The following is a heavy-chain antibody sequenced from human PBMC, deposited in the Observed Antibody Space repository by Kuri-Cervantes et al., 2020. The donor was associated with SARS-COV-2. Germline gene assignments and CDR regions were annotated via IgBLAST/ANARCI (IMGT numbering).Heavy chain of an antibody. J-gene: IGHJ4*02. V-gene: IGHV4-4*07. Sequence: GSLRLSCTVSGGSISSYCWSWIRQPAGKGLEWIGRIYTSGSTNYNPSLKSRVTISVDTSKNQFSLKLSSVTAADTAVYYCARVRWDFWSGYSYYFDYWGQGTLVTVSS. CDR3: ARVRWDFWSGYSYYFDY. D-gene: IGHD3-3*01. CDR2: IYTSGST. CDR1: GGSISSYC.